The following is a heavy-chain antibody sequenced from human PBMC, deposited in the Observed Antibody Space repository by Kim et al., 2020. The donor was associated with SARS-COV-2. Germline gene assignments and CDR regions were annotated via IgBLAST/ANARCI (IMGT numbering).Heavy chain of an antibody. CDR2: IIPIFGTA. CDR3: ARDRVGGYYYYGMDV. V-gene: IGHV1-69*13. J-gene: IGHJ6*02. CDR1: GGTFSSYA. Sequence: SVKVSCKASGGTFSSYAISWVRQAPGQGLEWMGGIIPIFGTANYAQKFQGRVTITADEYTSTAYMELSSLRSEDTAVYYCARDRVGGYYYYGMDVWGQGTTVTVSS.